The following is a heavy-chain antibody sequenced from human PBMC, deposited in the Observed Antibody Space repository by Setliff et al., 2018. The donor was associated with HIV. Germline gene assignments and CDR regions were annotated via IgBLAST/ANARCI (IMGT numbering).Heavy chain of an antibody. CDR1: GGSISSHY. J-gene: IGHJ4*02. CDR3: ARQDSYSYGYNYFDY. Sequence: KPSETLSLTCTVSGGSISSHYWSWIRQPPGKGLEWIGYIYYSGSTNYNPSLKSRVTISVDTSKNQFSLKLNSVTAADTAVYYCARQDSYSYGYNYFDYWGQGTLVTVSS. CDR2: IYYSGST. D-gene: IGHD5-18*01. V-gene: IGHV4-59*08.